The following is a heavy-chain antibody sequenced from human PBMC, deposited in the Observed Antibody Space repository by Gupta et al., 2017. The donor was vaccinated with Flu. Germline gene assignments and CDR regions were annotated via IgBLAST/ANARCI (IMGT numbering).Heavy chain of an antibody. J-gene: IGHJ4*02. CDR3: ARDTGGCPADY. CDR2: ISYMGST. D-gene: IGHD5-18*01. V-gene: IGHV4-39*01. Sequence: GWLSQLPEEGLEWIGSISYMGSTCYHPSLKGRVTISADTSKNQFSLRRSSVTAADTAGYYCARDTGGCPADYWGQGTLFTVSS.